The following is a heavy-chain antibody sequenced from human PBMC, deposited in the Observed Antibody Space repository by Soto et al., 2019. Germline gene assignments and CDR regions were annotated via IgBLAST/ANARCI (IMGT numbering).Heavy chain of an antibody. V-gene: IGHV4-39*01. Sequence: SQTLSLTCTVSGGSISSSSYYWGWIRQPPGKGLEWIGSIYYSGSTYYNPSLTSRVTISVDTSKNQFSLKLSSVTAADTAVYYCARLRAYCGGDCYPNWFDPWGQGTLVSV. CDR1: GGSISSSSYY. D-gene: IGHD2-21*02. CDR3: ARLRAYCGGDCYPNWFDP. CDR2: IYYSGST. J-gene: IGHJ5*02.